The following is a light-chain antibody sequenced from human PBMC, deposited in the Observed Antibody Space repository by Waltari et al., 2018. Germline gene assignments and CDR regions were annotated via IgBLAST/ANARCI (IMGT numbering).Light chain of an antibody. J-gene: IGLJ3*02. Sequence: QSVLTQPPSASGTPGQRVTISCSGSSSSSGNNTLNWYQHLPGTAPKLLIYNNDKRPSGVPDRFSGSKSGTSASLAISGLQSEDEADYYCAAWDDSLNGWVFGGGTKLTVL. CDR1: SSSSGNNT. CDR2: NND. CDR3: AAWDDSLNGWV. V-gene: IGLV1-44*01.